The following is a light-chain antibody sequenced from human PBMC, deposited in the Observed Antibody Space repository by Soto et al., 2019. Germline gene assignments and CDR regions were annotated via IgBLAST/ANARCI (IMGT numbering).Light chain of an antibody. CDR2: AAS. Sequence: DIVLTQSPGTLSLSPWERATLSCRASQSVSSSNLAWYQQKPAQAPRLLIYAASRRAPGIPERFSGSGSGTDFTLTISRLEPEDFAVYYCQQYLTSPKTFGQGTKVDI. J-gene: IGKJ1*01. V-gene: IGKV3-20*01. CDR3: QQYLTSPKT. CDR1: QSVSSSN.